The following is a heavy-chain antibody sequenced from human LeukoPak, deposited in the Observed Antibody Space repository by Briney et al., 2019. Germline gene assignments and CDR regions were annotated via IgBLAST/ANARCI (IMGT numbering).Heavy chain of an antibody. Sequence: GASVKVSCKASGYTFTGCYMHWVRQAPGQGLEWMGWINPNSGGTNYAQKFQGRVTMTRDTSISTAYMELSRLRSDDTAVYYCARDQPSTRITMVRGVMYYFDYWGQGTLVTVSS. D-gene: IGHD3-10*01. CDR3: ARDQPSTRITMVRGVMYYFDY. V-gene: IGHV1-2*02. J-gene: IGHJ4*02. CDR2: INPNSGGT. CDR1: GYTFTGCY.